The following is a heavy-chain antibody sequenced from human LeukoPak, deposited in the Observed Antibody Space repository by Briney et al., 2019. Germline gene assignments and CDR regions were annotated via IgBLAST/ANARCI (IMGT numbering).Heavy chain of an antibody. D-gene: IGHD6-19*01. V-gene: IGHV3-30*18. CDR3: PKDAHSSCWYYTFFDY. CDR2: ISYDGSNK. CDR1: GFTFSSYG. Sequence: GRSLRLSCAASGFTFSSYGMHWVRQAPVKGLEWVAVISYDGSNKYYADSVKGRFTISRDNSKNTLYLQMNSLRAEDTAVYYCPKDAHSSCWYYTFFDYWGQGTLVTVSS. J-gene: IGHJ4*02.